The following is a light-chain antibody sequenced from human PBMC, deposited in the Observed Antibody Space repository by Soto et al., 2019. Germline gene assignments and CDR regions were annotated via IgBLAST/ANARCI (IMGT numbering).Light chain of an antibody. CDR1: QDIGNY. CDR3: QQFQRLPYT. J-gene: IGKJ2*01. V-gene: IGKV1-33*01. CDR2: DAS. Sequence: DIQMVQSAPSLSASVGDRVTITCQASQDIGNYVNWYQQRPGKAPRLLIYDASALDRGAPSRFSGGGTGTHFTLTITGLQPEDCATYYCQQFQRLPYTFGRGTNVDIE.